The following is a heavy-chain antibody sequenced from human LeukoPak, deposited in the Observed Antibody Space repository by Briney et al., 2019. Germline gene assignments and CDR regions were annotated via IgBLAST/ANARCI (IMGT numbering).Heavy chain of an antibody. J-gene: IGHJ5*02. Sequence: SETLSLTCTVSGGSISSSSYYWGWIRQPPGKGLEWIGSIYYSGSTYYNPSLKSRVTISVDTSKNQFSLKLSSVTAVGTAVYYCARQGWLQFLVRFDPWGQGTLVTVSS. V-gene: IGHV4-39*01. CDR2: IYYSGST. CDR3: ARQGWLQFLVRFDP. CDR1: GGSISSSSYY. D-gene: IGHD5-24*01.